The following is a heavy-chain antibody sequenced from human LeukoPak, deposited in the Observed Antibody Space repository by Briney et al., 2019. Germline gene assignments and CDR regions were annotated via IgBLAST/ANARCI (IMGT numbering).Heavy chain of an antibody. Sequence: GGSLRLSCAASGFTFSSYWMHWVRHAPGKGLVWVSRINSDGSSTSYADSVKGRFTISRDNAKNTLSLQMNSLSAEDTAVYYCARHVGITSASDYWGQGTLVTISS. D-gene: IGHD1-26*01. J-gene: IGHJ4*02. CDR3: ARHVGITSASDY. CDR2: INSDGSST. V-gene: IGHV3-74*01. CDR1: GFTFSSYW.